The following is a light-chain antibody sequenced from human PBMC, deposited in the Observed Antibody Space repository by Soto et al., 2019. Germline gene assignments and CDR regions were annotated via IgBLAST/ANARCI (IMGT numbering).Light chain of an antibody. J-gene: IGLJ1*01. Sequence: QSVLTQPPSASGSPGQRVTSPCPGSSYNLGSTRVNWYQQPPGTAPKLLIYNINQWPSGVPDRFSGSKSGTSATLAISGLQSEHETDYYCAACDVTLGGLYVFGTGTKVTVL. CDR1: SYNLGSTR. V-gene: IGLV1-44*01. CDR3: AACDVTLGGLYV. CDR2: NIN.